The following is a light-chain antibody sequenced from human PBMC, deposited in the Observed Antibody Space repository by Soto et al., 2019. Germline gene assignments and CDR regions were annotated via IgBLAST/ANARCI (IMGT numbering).Light chain of an antibody. CDR1: QSVSSN. V-gene: IGKV3-15*01. CDR3: QQYNTWPPDRT. Sequence: EIVMTQSPATLSVSPGERATLSCRASQSVSSNLAWYQQKPGQAPRLLIYGASTRATGIPARFSGSGSGTEFTPTISSLQSEDFALYFCQQYNTWPPDRTFGQGTKVEIK. CDR2: GAS. J-gene: IGKJ1*01.